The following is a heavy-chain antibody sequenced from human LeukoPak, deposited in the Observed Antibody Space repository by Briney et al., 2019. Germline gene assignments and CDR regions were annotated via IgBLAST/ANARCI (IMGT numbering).Heavy chain of an antibody. Sequence: PGGSLRLSCAASGFTFYNYWMSWVRQAPGKGLEWVARIKQDGSDKNYVDSMKGRSTISTDNAKSSLYLQMNSLRAEDTALYYCARDPSGYDYFDYWGQGNLVTVSS. CDR1: GFTFYNYW. CDR2: IKQDGSDK. CDR3: ARDPSGYDYFDY. J-gene: IGHJ4*02. V-gene: IGHV3-7*05. D-gene: IGHD5-12*01.